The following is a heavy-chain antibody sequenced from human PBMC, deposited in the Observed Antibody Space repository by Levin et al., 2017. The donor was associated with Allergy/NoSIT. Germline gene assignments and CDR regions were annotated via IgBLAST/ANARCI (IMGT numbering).Heavy chain of an antibody. Sequence: LSLTCAASGFTFSSYGMHWVRQAPGKGLEWVAVISYNGRSKYYADSVKGRFTISRDNSKNTLYLEMNSLRAEDTAVYYCAKEFCTGGCYDDYFDYWGQGTLVTVSS. V-gene: IGHV3-30*18. CDR1: GFTFSSYG. D-gene: IGHD2-15*01. CDR3: AKEFCTGGCYDDYFDY. CDR2: ISYNGRSK. J-gene: IGHJ4*02.